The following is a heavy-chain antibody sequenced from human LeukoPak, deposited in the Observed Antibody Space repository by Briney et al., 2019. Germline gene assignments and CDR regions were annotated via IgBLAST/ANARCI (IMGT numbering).Heavy chain of an antibody. CDR2: FYNNGNT. CDR3: VIFPRC. Sequence: PSETLSLTCTVSGGSISSGTYYWGWIRQPPGKGLEWIGSFYNNGNTYYNPSLKSRVIISVDTSKSRFFLKLSSVTAADTAVYYCVIFPRCWGQGILVTVSA. V-gene: IGHV4-39*01. CDR1: GGSISSGTYY. J-gene: IGHJ4*02.